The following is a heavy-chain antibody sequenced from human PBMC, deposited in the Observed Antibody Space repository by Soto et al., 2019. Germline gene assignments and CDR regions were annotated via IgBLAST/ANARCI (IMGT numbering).Heavy chain of an antibody. J-gene: IGHJ4*02. CDR1: EFTFGSYA. CDR2: ISGSGGVT. Sequence: EVQLLESGGGLVQPGGSLRLSCTASEFTFGSYAMTWVRQAPGRGLQWVSTISGSGGVTYYADSVKGRFTVSRDNSKKTLFLQMNSLRAEDTAVYYCAKGLRTPVTTVRGVLDYWGRGILVTVSS. V-gene: IGHV3-23*01. D-gene: IGHD4-17*01. CDR3: AKGLRTPVTTVRGVLDY.